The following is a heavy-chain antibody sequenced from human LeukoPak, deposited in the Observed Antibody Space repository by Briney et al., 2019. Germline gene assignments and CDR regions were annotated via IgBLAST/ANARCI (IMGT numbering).Heavy chain of an antibody. CDR2: IYPGDSDT. V-gene: IGHV5-51*01. J-gene: IGHJ5*02. CDR3: ARPIAGYSYRTLDNWFDP. CDR1: GYSFTSYW. D-gene: IGHD5-18*01. Sequence: GESLKISCKGSGYSFTSYWIGWVRQMPGKGLEWMGIIYPGDSDTRYSPSFQGQVTISADKSISTAYLQWSSLKASDTAMYYCARPIAGYSYRTLDNWFDPWGQGTLVTVSS.